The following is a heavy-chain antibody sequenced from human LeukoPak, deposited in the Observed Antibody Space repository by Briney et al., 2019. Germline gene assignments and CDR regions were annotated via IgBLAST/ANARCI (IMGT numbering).Heavy chain of an antibody. CDR1: GFTVSSNY. Sequence: GGSLRLSCAASGFTVSSNYMTWVRQAPGKGLEWVSVIYTDGGTYYADSVKGRFTISRDNPKNTLYLQVSTLRAEDTAVYYCAKGTTSSSDIVATTGGGFDYWGQGTLVTVSS. D-gene: IGHD5-12*01. CDR2: IYTDGGT. V-gene: IGHV3-53*01. J-gene: IGHJ4*02. CDR3: AKGTTSSSDIVATTGGGFDY.